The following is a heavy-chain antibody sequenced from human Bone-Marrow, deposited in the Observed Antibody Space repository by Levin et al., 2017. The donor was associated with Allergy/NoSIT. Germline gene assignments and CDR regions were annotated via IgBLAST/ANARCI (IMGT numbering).Heavy chain of an antibody. J-gene: IGHJ3*01. CDR3: AKEHIRGTFDV. V-gene: IGHV3-30*18. Sequence: PSETLSLTCAASGFTFSNYGIHWVRQAPGKGLEWVAVISQDGSNEFYADSVKGRFSISRDNSKNSVYLQMTSLRADDTAVYFCAKEHIRGTFDVWGQGTMVTVSS. D-gene: IGHD2-21*01. CDR1: GFTFSNYG. CDR2: ISQDGSNE.